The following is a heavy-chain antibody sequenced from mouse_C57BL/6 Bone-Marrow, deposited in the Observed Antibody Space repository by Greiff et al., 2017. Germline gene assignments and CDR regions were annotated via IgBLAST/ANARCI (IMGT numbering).Heavy chain of an antibody. D-gene: IGHD2-5*01. J-gene: IGHJ4*01. CDR2: ILPGSGST. Sequence: QVQLQPSGAELMKPGASVKLSCKATGYTFTGYWIEWVKQRPGHGLEWIGEILPGSGSTNYNEKFKGKATFTAGTSYNTAYMLLSSLTTEYSSIYYCSISSYSNPMDYWGQGTSVTVSS. CDR1: GYTFTGYW. CDR3: SISSYSNPMDY. V-gene: IGHV1-9*01.